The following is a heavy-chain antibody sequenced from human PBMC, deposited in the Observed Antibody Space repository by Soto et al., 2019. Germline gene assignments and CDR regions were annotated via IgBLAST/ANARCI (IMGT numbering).Heavy chain of an antibody. CDR3: ARGYLVLVPAANYYYDGMDV. J-gene: IGHJ6*01. CDR1: GYTFTSYD. CDR2: MNPNSGKT. Sequence: QVQLVQSGAEVKKPGASVKVSCKASGYTFTSYDINWVRQATGQGLEWMGWMNPNSGKTGYAQKCQGRVPMTRNTSISTAYMEMSSLRSEDTAVYYCARGYLVLVPAANYYYDGMDVWGQGTTVTVSS. D-gene: IGHD2-2*01. V-gene: IGHV1-8*01.